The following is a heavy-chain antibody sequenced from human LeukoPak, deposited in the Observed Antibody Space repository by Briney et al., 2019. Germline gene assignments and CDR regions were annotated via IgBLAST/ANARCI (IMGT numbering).Heavy chain of an antibody. Sequence: SETLSLTCTVSGGSVRSDSYYWSWIRQPPGKGLEWIGYVYYSGSTNYNPSLKSRVTISVDTSKNQFSLKLRSVTAADTAVYYCVGDGGGIYFDSWGQGNLVTVSS. CDR3: VGDGGGIYFDS. D-gene: IGHD4-23*01. CDR1: GGSVRSDSYY. CDR2: VYYSGST. J-gene: IGHJ4*02. V-gene: IGHV4-61*01.